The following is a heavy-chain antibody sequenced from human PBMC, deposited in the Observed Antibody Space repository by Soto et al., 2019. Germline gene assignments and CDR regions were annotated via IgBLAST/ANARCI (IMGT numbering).Heavy chain of an antibody. CDR1: GFTFTSSA. CDR2: IAVGSGYT. V-gene: IGHV1-58*01. CDR3: AADATAWQQMVPSDY. D-gene: IGHD2-8*01. J-gene: IGHJ4*02. Sequence: SVKVSCKASGFTFTSSAFQWVRQARGQRLEWIGWIAVGSGYTNYAQRFQDRVTLTRDMSTATTYMELSRLTSEDTAIYYCAADATAWQQMVPSDYWGQGTLVTVYS.